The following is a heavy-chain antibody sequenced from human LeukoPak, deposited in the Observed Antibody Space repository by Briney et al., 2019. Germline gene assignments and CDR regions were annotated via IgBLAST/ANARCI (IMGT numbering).Heavy chain of an antibody. CDR2: IYNNGST. D-gene: IGHD3-3*01. V-gene: IGHV4-59*01. Sequence: PSETLSLTCTVSGGSIRTYYWSWIRQSPGKGLEWIGYIYNNGSTNYNPSLRSRVTISLDTSKKQFSLKLTSVTAADTAVYFCARGEYYDFWRGGNWFGPWGQGTLVTVSS. CDR1: GGSIRTYY. J-gene: IGHJ5*02. CDR3: ARGEYYDFWRGGNWFGP.